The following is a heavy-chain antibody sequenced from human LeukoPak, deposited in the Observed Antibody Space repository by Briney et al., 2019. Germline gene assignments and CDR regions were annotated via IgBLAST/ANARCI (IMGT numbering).Heavy chain of an antibody. CDR2: IYHSGST. CDR3: ARVNRAVAAALDY. D-gene: IGHD6-13*01. V-gene: IGHV4-59*01. CDR1: GGSIYTYY. J-gene: IGHJ4*02. Sequence: PSETLSLTCSVSGGSIYTYYWSWIRQSPGKGLEWIGYIYHSGSTNYNPSLKSRVTISVDTSKNQFSLKLSSVTAADTAVYYCARVNRAVAAALDYWGQGTLVIVSS.